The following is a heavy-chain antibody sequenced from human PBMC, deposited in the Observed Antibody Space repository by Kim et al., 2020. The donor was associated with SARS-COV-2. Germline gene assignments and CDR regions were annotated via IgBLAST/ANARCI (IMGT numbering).Heavy chain of an antibody. Sequence: GGSLRLSCAASGFTFSSYAMSWVRQAPGKGLEWVSAISGSGGSTYYADSVKGRFTISRDNSKNTLYLQMNSLRAEDTAVYYCAKFPYQLPGYYYGMDVWGQGTTVTVSS. CDR1: GFTFSSYA. V-gene: IGHV3-23*01. D-gene: IGHD2-2*01. CDR3: AKFPYQLPGYYYGMDV. J-gene: IGHJ6*02. CDR2: ISGSGGST.